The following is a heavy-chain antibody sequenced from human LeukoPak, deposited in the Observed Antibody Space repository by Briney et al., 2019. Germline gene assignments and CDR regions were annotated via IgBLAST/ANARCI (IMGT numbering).Heavy chain of an antibody. V-gene: IGHV3-7*01. CDR3: AREDAYNADFDF. CDR2: IEQDGSVK. CDR1: GFSSSTYW. D-gene: IGHD5-24*01. Sequence: PGGSLRLSCAASGFSSSTYWMSSVRQAPGKRQEWGANIEQDGSVKYYVDSVRGRFAISRDNAKNSLYLQMNRLRAEDTAVYYCAREDAYNADFDFWGQGTLVTVSS. J-gene: IGHJ4*02.